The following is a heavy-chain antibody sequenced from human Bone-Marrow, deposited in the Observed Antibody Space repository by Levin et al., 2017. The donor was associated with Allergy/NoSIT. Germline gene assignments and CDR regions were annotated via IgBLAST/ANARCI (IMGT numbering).Heavy chain of an antibody. D-gene: IGHD3-10*01. CDR2: ISDGGGRT. CDR3: AKIYSSGTYYNYFDY. J-gene: IGHJ4*02. CDR1: GFSFSTYA. V-gene: IGHV3-23*01. Sequence: GESLKISCVASGFSFSTYAMSWVRQAPGKGLEWVSLISDGGGRTYYPDSVQGRFTISRDNSKNTVYLQMNSLRAEDTAVYYCAKIYSSGTYYNYFDYWGQGTLVTVSS.